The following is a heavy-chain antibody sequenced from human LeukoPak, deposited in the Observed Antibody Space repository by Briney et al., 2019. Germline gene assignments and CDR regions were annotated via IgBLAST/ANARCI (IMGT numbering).Heavy chain of an antibody. CDR2: ISSSSSYI. CDR3: ARDRRPIVVPAAMDV. V-gene: IGHV3-21*01. CDR1: GFTFSSYS. J-gene: IGHJ6*02. D-gene: IGHD2-2*01. Sequence: GGSLRLSCAASGFTFSSYSMNWVRQAPGKGLEWVSSISSSSSYIYYADSVKGRFTISRDNAKNSLYLQMNSLRAEDTAVNYCARDRRPIVVPAAMDVWGQGATVTVSS.